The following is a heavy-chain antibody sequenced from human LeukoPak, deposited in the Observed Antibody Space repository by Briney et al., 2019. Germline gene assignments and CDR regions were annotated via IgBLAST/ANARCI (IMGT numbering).Heavy chain of an antibody. CDR2: IYYSGSI. CDR3: ARENPSGYYNRPIDY. J-gene: IGHJ4*02. V-gene: IGHV4-59*11. CDR1: GDSISTNHW. D-gene: IGHD3-22*01. Sequence: SETLSLTCVVSGDSISTNHWWSWIRQPPGKGLEWIGDIYYSGSIKYNPSLKSRVTMSVDTSKNQFSLKLSSVTAADTAIYYCARENPSGYYNRPIDYWGQGTLVTVSS.